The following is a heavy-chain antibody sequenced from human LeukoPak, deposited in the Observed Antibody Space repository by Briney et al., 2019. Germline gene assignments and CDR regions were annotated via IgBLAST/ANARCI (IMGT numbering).Heavy chain of an antibody. V-gene: IGHV4-38-2*02. CDR2: IYHSGST. CDR1: GYSISSGYY. D-gene: IGHD3-3*01. J-gene: IGHJ6*03. Sequence: SETLSLTCTVSGYSISSGYYWGWIRQPPGKGLEWIGSIYHSGSTYYNPSLKSRVTISVDTSKNQFSLKLSSVTAADTAVYYCARMGYYDFWSGYYNLYYMDVSGKGTTVTVSS. CDR3: ARMGYYDFWSGYYNLYYMDV.